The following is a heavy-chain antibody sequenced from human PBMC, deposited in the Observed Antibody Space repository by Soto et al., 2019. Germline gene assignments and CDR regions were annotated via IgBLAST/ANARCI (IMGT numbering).Heavy chain of an antibody. CDR2: IYYSGST. J-gene: IGHJ5*02. D-gene: IGHD6-13*01. Sequence: QVQLQESGPGLVKPSETLSLTCTVSGGSISSYYWSWIRQPPGKGLEWIGYIYYSGSTNYNPSLKSRVTISVDTSKNQFSLKLSSVTAADTAVYYCARDLWSGSSHSDNGFDPWGQGTLVTVSS. CDR3: ARDLWSGSSHSDNGFDP. V-gene: IGHV4-59*01. CDR1: GGSISSYY.